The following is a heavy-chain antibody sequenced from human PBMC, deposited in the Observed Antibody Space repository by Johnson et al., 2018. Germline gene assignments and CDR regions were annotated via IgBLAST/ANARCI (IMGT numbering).Heavy chain of an antibody. V-gene: IGHV4-39*07. CDR1: GGSISNITYY. CDR3: ARVNGDIFQQ. J-gene: IGHJ1*01. D-gene: IGHD2-15*01. Sequence: QVQLQESGPGLVKPSETLSLTCTVSGGSISNITYYWGWIRQPPGKGLEWIAASSYFGSTYYNPSLKSRVTISRDTSKNQFSLKLNSVTAADTAVYYCARVNGDIFQQWGQGTLVIVSS. CDR2: SSYFGST.